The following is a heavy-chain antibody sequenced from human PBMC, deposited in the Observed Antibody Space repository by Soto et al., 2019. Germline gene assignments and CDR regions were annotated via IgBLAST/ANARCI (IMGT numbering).Heavy chain of an antibody. Sequence: QVQLVESGGGVVQPGRSLRLSCAASGFTFSSYGMHWVRQAPGKGLEWVAVISYDGSNKYYADSVKGRFTISRDNSKNTLYLQMNSLRAEDTAVYYCAKDGLLWFGEAPDYWGQGTLVTVSS. CDR2: ISYDGSNK. CDR1: GFTFSSYG. D-gene: IGHD3-10*01. CDR3: AKDGLLWFGEAPDY. V-gene: IGHV3-30*18. J-gene: IGHJ4*02.